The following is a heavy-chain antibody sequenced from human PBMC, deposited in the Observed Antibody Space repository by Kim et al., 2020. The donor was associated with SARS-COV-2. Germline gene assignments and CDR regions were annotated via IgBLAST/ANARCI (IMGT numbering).Heavy chain of an antibody. J-gene: IGHJ3*01. CDR3: AKHVKSDSFTRASRAYDL. CDR1: GFTFSAYA. V-gene: IGHV3-23*01. D-gene: IGHD3-22*01. Sequence: GGSLRLSCAASGFTFSAYAMVWVRQAPGRGLQWVSTVSGSGGTIYYADSVKGRFTISRDSSRNTLYLQMNNLRAEDTAIYYCAKHVKSDSFTRASRAYDLWGQGTMVTVSS. CDR2: VSGSGGTI.